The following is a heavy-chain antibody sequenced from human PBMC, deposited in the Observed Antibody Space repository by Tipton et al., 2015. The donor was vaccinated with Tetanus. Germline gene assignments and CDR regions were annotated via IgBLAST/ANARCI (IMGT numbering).Heavy chain of an antibody. CDR3: ARSDEYYYDSSGYYDY. Sequence: SLRLSCAASGFTFSDYYMSWIRQAPGKGLEWVSYISSSGSTIYYADSVNGRFTISRDNAKNSLYLQMNSLRAEDTAVYYCARSDEYYYDSSGYYDYWGQGTLVTVSS. J-gene: IGHJ4*02. V-gene: IGHV3-11*01. CDR2: ISSSGSTI. D-gene: IGHD3-22*01. CDR1: GFTFSDYY.